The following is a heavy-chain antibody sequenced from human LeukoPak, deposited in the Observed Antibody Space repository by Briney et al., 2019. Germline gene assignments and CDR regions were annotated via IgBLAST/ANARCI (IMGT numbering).Heavy chain of an antibody. CDR2: ISSTGGST. V-gene: IGHV3-64D*09. J-gene: IGHJ4*02. D-gene: IGHD6-19*01. CDR3: AISQSGWYFY. CDR1: GFTFSDYA. Sequence: PGGSLRLSCSASGFTFSDYAMHWVRQAPGKGLEYVSAISSTGGSTYYADSVKGRFTISRDNSKNTLYLQMSSLRAEDTAVYYCAISQSGWYFYWGQGTLVTASS.